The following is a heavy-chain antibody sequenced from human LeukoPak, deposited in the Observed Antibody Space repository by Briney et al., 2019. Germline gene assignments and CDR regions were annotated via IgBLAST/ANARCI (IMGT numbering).Heavy chain of an antibody. J-gene: IGHJ4*02. Sequence: GGSLRLSCAASQFTFSNYAMSWVRQAPGKGLEWVSAISGSGNTTYFGDSVTGRFTISRDNAKNSLYLQMNSLRAEDTAVYYCARDRAAARRDYWGQGTLVTVSS. CDR2: ISGSGNTT. CDR3: ARDRAAARRDY. V-gene: IGHV3-23*01. D-gene: IGHD6-6*01. CDR1: QFTFSNYA.